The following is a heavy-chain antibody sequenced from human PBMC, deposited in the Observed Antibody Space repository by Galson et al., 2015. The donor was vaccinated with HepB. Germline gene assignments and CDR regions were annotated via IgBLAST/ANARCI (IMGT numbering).Heavy chain of an antibody. CDR3: AKAVLLWFGSPYYFDY. J-gene: IGHJ4*02. CDR2: ISGSGGST. CDR1: GFTFSSYA. V-gene: IGHV3-23*01. Sequence: SLRLSCAASGFTFSSYAMSWVRQAPGKGLEWVSAISGSGGSTYYADSVKGRFTTSRDNSKNTLYLQMNSLRAEDTAVYYCAKAVLLWFGSPYYFDYWGQGTLVTVSS. D-gene: IGHD3-10*01.